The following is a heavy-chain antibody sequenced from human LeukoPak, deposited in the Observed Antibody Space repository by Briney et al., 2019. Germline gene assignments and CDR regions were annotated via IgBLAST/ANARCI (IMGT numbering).Heavy chain of an antibody. D-gene: IGHD4-23*01. CDR3: AKVYYAGLHI. Sequence: GGSLRLSCAASGFTFSSYEMHWVRQPPGQGLEWVSNIGSGGTAKYYADSVKGRFTISRDNAKNSLYLQMNSLRAEDTAVYYCAKVYYAGLHIWGQGAMVTVSS. CDR1: GFTFSSYE. CDR2: IGSGGTAK. V-gene: IGHV3-48*03. J-gene: IGHJ3*02.